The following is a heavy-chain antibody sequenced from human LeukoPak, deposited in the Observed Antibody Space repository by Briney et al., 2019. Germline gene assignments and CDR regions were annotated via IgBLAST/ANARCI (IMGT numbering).Heavy chain of an antibody. CDR1: GFALKSYS. D-gene: IGHD3-10*01. V-gene: IGHV3-23*01. J-gene: IGHJ1*01. CDR3: AKDQGYYGSGSYKEYFQH. Sequence: PGGSLRLSCGGSGFALKSYSLTWVRQAPGKGLEWVSAISGSGDSTYYADSVKGRFTTSRDNSKNTLYLQMNSLRAEDTAVYYCAKDQGYYGSGSYKEYFQHWGQGTLVTVSS. CDR2: ISGSGDST.